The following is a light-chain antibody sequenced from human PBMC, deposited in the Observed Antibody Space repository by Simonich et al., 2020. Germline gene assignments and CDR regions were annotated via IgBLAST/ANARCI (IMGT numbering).Light chain of an antibody. V-gene: IGLV2-14*03. Sequence: QSALTQPASVSGSPGQSITISCTGTSSDVVCYTSVSLYQQHPGKAPKLMIYDVSKRPSGVPDRFSGSKSGTSASLAITGLQAEDEADYYCQSYDSSLSGSVFGGGTKLTVL. CDR2: DVS. CDR3: QSYDSSLSGSV. J-gene: IGLJ2*01. CDR1: SSDVVCYTS.